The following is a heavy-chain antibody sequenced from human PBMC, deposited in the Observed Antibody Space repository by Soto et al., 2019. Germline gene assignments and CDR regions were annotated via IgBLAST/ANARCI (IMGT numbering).Heavy chain of an antibody. CDR2: RSGSGGGT. D-gene: IGHD6-25*01. J-gene: IGHJ4*02. CDR3: VKDQTTAKYVPSASDY. CDR1: GISFSCYA. V-gene: IGHV3-23*01. Sequence: XVSLRLPCAACGISFSCYATTWVRQAPGQGLEWASRRSGSGGGTYYTDSVQGRFTISRDHSRNTLFMQMNRLRAVDSAVFSFVKDQTTAKYVPSASDYWGRGTL.